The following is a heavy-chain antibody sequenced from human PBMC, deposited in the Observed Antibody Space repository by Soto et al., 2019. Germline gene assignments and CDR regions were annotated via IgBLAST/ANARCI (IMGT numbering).Heavy chain of an antibody. V-gene: IGHV4-31*04. CDR1: GGSVNSNGYY. J-gene: IGHJ3*02. D-gene: IGHD3-3*01. CDR2: IFYAGST. Sequence: QVRLQESGPGLVKPSQTLSLTCTVSGGSVNSNGYYWSWIRQHPGKGLEFIAHIFYAGSTYHNPTLESRTTISRDTAKNRFALELISVTAADTAVYYCAGIYEFWSRHRAFDIWGQGSLVTVSS. CDR3: AGIYEFWSRHRAFDI.